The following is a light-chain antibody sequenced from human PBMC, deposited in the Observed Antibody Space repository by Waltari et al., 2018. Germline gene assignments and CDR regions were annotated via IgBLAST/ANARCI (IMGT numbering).Light chain of an antibody. J-gene: IGKJ3*01. V-gene: IGKV2-28*01. CDR1: QNLVHSNGYTY. Sequence: IVMTQSPLSLPVTPGEPASISCRSSQNLVHSNGYTYLDWYVQKPGQSPQLLIYSGSIRASGVPDRFSGIGSGTDFTLEISRVEAEDVGVYYCMEALQTPRFTFGPGTRVEIK. CDR2: SGS. CDR3: MEALQTPRFT.